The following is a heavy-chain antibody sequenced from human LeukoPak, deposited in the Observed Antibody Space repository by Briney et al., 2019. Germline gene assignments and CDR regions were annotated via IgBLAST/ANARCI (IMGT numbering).Heavy chain of an antibody. D-gene: IGHD4-23*01. V-gene: IGHV4-61*08. CDR3: ARVNSYGGNLHLDY. CDR2: IYYSGST. CDR1: GGSISSGGYY. J-gene: IGHJ4*02. Sequence: SQTLSLTCTVSGGSISSGGYYWSWIRQPPGKGLEWIGYIYYSGSTNYNPSLKSRVTISVDTSKNQFSLKLSSVTAADTAVYYCARVNSYGGNLHLDYWGQEPLVTVPS.